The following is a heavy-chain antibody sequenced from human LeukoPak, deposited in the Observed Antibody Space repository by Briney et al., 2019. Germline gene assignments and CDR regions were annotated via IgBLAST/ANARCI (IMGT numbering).Heavy chain of an antibody. V-gene: IGHV4-30-2*01. CDR3: ARADLYALDY. J-gene: IGHJ4*02. Sequence: SSETLSLTCAVSGGSISSGGYSWSWIRQPPGKGLEWIGYIYHSGSTYYNPSLKSRVTIPVDRSKNQFSLKLSSVTAADTAVYYCARADLYALDYWGQGTLVTVSS. CDR1: GGSISSGGYS. CDR2: IYHSGST. D-gene: IGHD2-8*01.